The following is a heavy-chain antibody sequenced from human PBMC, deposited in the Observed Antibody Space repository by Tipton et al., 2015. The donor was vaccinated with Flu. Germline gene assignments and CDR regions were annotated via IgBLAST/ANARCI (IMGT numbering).Heavy chain of an antibody. D-gene: IGHD6-19*01. Sequence: SLRLSCAASGFTFSSYGMHWARQAPGKGLEWVAVIWYDGSNKYYADSVKGRFTISRDNSKNTLYLQMNSLRAEDTAVYYCARDGAGESSGWTGNWFDPWGQGTLVTVSS. CDR2: IWYDGSNK. CDR1: GFTFSSYG. V-gene: IGHV3-33*01. J-gene: IGHJ5*02. CDR3: ARDGAGESSGWTGNWFDP.